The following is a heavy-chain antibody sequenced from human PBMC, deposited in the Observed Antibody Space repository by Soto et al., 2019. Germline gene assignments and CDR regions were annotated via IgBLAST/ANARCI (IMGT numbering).Heavy chain of an antibody. J-gene: IGHJ4*02. CDR3: ARARVRGVSPDYDY. CDR2: IYYTGST. D-gene: IGHD2-8*01. CDR1: GGYVHSYY. V-gene: IGHV4-59*02. Sequence: SETLYLTCIVSGGYVHSYYWSWLRQSPGRGLEWIAYIYYTGSTKYNPSLKSRATISLDTSKNEVYLKMTSVTAADTAVYYCARARVRGVSPDYDYWGQGALVTVSS.